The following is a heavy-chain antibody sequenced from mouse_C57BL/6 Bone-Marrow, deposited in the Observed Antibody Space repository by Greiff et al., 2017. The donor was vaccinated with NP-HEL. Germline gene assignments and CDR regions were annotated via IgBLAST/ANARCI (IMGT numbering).Heavy chain of an antibody. J-gene: IGHJ4*01. CDR2: IYPGSGST. Sequence: QVQLQQPGAELVKPGASVKMSCKASGYTFTSYWITWVKQRPGQGLEWIGDIYPGSGSTNYNEKFKSKATLTVDKSSSTAYMQLSSLTSEDSAVYYCARCDGYPYAMDYWGQGTSVTVSS. D-gene: IGHD2-3*01. CDR3: ARCDGYPYAMDY. CDR1: GYTFTSYW. V-gene: IGHV1-55*01.